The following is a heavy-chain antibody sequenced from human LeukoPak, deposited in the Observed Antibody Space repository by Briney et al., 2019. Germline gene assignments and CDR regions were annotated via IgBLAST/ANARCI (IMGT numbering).Heavy chain of an antibody. V-gene: IGHV3-15*01. Sequence: GGSLRLSCAASGFTFSNAWMSWVRQAPGKGLEWVGRIKSKTDGWTTDYAAPVKGRFTISRDDSKNTLYLQMNSLKTGDTAVYYCTTDSPGYDYVWGSYRYTTTDYWGQGTLVTVSS. CDR2: IKSKTDGWTT. D-gene: IGHD3-16*02. J-gene: IGHJ4*02. CDR3: TTDSPGYDYVWGSYRYTTTDY. CDR1: GFTFSNAW.